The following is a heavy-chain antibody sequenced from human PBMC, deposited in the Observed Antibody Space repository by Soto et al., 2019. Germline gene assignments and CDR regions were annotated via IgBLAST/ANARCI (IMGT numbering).Heavy chain of an antibody. CDR1: GFTFSSNG. D-gene: IGHD6-13*01. Sequence: GGSLRLSCTASGFTFSSNGMHWVRQAPGKGLEWVAVIWSDGSNKYYADSVKGRFTIFRDNSKNTLYLQMNGLRAEDTAVYYCARDGSNKPAFYYGMDVWGQGTTVTVSS. J-gene: IGHJ6*02. V-gene: IGHV3-33*01. CDR3: ARDGSNKPAFYYGMDV. CDR2: IWSDGSNK.